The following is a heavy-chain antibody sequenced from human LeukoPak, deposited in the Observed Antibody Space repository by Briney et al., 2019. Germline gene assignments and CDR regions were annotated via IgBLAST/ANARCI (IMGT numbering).Heavy chain of an antibody. D-gene: IGHD3-22*01. CDR2: ISGSGGCT. V-gene: IGHV3-23*01. CDR3: AKGPRSYYYDSSGYLDY. J-gene: IGHJ4*02. CDR1: GFTFSSYA. Sequence: PGGSLRLSCAASGFTFSSYAMSWVRQAPGKGLEWVSAISGSGGCTYYADSVKGRFTISRDNSKNTLYLQMNSLRAEDTAVYYCAKGPRSYYYDSSGYLDYWGQGTLVTVSS.